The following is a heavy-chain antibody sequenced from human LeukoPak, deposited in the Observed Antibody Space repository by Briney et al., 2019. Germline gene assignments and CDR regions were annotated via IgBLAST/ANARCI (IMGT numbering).Heavy chain of an antibody. D-gene: IGHD6-19*01. CDR1: GFTFSSYA. CDR2: ISGNGGTT. V-gene: IGHV3-23*01. J-gene: IGHJ4*02. Sequence: GGSLRLSCAASGFTFSSYAMTWVRQAPGRGLEWVSAISGNGGTTYYADSVRGRFTISRDNSKNTLYLQMNSLRAEDTAVYYCARGEIAVAGQDYYFDYWGQGTLVTVSS. CDR3: ARGEIAVAGQDYYFDY.